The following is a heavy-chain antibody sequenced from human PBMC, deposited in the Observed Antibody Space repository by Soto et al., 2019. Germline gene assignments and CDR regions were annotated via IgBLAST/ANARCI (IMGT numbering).Heavy chain of an antibody. Sequence: GGSLRLSCAASGFTFDDYAMHWVRQAPGKGLEWVSGISWNSGSIGYADSVKGRFTISRDNAKNSLYLQMNSLRAEDTALYYCAKDSRYYYDSSGYNDYWGQGTLVTVSS. CDR1: GFTFDDYA. J-gene: IGHJ4*02. D-gene: IGHD3-22*01. CDR3: AKDSRYYYDSSGYNDY. V-gene: IGHV3-9*01. CDR2: ISWNSGSI.